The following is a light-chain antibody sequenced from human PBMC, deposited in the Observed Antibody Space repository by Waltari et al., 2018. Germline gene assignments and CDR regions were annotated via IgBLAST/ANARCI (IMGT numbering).Light chain of an antibody. CDR3: CSYAGLGIYV. CDR1: SSDVGNYNL. CDR2: EVT. Sequence: QSVLTQPASVSGSPGQSITVSCTGTSSDVGNYNLVSWYQQYPGKAPKLMVYEVTKRTSGVSDRFSGSKSGNTASLTISGLQSEDEADYYCCSYAGLGIYVFGTGTKVTVL. V-gene: IGLV2-23*02. J-gene: IGLJ1*01.